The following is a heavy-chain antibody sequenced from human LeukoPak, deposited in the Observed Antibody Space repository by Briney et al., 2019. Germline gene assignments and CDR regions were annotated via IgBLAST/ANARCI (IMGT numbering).Heavy chain of an antibody. V-gene: IGHV3-7*01. CDR2: INQDGSAK. J-gene: IGHJ3*02. CDR1: GFTFSSYG. CDR3: AGSWSPYDAFDI. D-gene: IGHD6-13*01. Sequence: GGTLRLSCAASGFTFSSYGMSWVRQAPGKGLEGVANINQDGSAKYYVDSVKGRFTISRDNAKNSLYLQMNSLRAEDTAVYYCAGSWSPYDAFDIWGQGTMVSVSS.